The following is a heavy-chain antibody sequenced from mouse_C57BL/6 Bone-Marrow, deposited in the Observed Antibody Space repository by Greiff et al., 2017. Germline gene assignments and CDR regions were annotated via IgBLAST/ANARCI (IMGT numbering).Heavy chain of an antibody. Sequence: EVHLVESGEGLVKPGGSLKISCAASGFTFSSYAMSWVRQTPEKRLAWVAYISSGGDYIYYADTVKGRFTISRDNSRNTLYLQMSSLKSEDTAMYYSTRGLPLNYAMDYWGQGTSVTVSS. J-gene: IGHJ4*01. CDR1: GFTFSSYA. D-gene: IGHD3-1*01. CDR2: ISSGGDYI. V-gene: IGHV5-9-1*02. CDR3: TRGLPLNYAMDY.